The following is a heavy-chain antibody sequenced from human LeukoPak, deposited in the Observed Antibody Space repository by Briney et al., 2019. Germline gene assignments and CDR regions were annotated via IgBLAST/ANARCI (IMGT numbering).Heavy chain of an antibody. D-gene: IGHD3-10*01. CDR2: ISYDGSDK. J-gene: IGHJ4*02. CDR1: GFNFRNYA. V-gene: IGHV3-30*04. CDR3: AKAQPTLISRSFDC. Sequence: GGSLRLSCAASGFNFRNYAMVWVRQAPGRGLEWVAVISYDGSDKNYADSVKGRFTISRDNSKNTLYLQMNSLRGEDTAVYYCAKAQPTLISRSFDCWGQGALVTVSS.